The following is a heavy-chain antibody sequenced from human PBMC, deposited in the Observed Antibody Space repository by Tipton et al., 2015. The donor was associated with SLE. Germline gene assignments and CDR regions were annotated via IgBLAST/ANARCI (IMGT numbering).Heavy chain of an antibody. CDR1: GGSIRSSTYY. V-gene: IGHV4-39*07. D-gene: IGHD1-26*01. CDR2: LDYSGST. CDR3: ARAVGDTSVYLDY. Sequence: TLSLTCTVSGGSIRSSTYYWGWIRQPPGKGLEWIGSLDYSGSTYYNPSLKSQINISVDTSKNQFSLKLSSVTAADTAVYYCARAVGDTSVYLDYWGLGTLVTVSS. J-gene: IGHJ4*02.